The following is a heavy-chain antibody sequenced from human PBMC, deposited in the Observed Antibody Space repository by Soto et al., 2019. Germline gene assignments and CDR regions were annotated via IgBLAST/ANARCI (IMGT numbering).Heavy chain of an antibody. Sequence: GESLKISCKGSGYSFTSYWIGWVRQMPGKGLEWMGIIYPGDSDTRYSPSFQGQVTISADKSISTAYLQWSSLKASDTAMYYCARRGLIAAAGIWFDPWGQGTLVTVSS. D-gene: IGHD6-13*01. CDR2: IYPGDSDT. CDR3: ARRGLIAAAGIWFDP. J-gene: IGHJ5*02. V-gene: IGHV5-51*01. CDR1: GYSFTSYW.